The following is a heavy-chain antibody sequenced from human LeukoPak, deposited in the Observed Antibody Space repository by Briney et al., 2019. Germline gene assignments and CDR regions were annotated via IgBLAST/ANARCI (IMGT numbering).Heavy chain of an antibody. D-gene: IGHD3-22*01. J-gene: IGHJ4*02. CDR1: GYTFTGYY. CDR2: INPNSGGT. V-gene: IGHV1-2*02. CDR3: ASLDYYDSSGFLGY. Sequence: VASAKVSCKASGYTFTGYYMHWVRQAPGQGLEWMGWINPNSGGTNYAQKFQGRVTMTRDTSISTAYMELSRLRSDDTAVYYCASLDYYDSSGFLGYWGQGTLVTVSS.